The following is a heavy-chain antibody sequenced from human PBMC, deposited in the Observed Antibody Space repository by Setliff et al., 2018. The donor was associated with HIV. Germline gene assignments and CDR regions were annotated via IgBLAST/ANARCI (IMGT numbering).Heavy chain of an antibody. Sequence: SGPTLVNPTQPLTLTCPFSGFSLNTVGICVSWIRQPPGKALEWLARIDWDDDKYYITSMKTRLTISKDTSKNQVVLTMTNMDPVDSGTYFCARTRPPSGLASAYFFDSWGQGTLVTVSS. CDR3: ARTRPPSGLASAYFFDS. CDR1: GFSLNTVGIC. J-gene: IGHJ4*02. D-gene: IGHD3-22*01. V-gene: IGHV2-70*11. CDR2: IDWDDDK.